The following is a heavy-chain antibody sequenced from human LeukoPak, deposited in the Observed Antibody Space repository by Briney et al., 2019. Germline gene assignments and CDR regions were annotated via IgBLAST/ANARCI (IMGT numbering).Heavy chain of an antibody. CDR1: GGSISSGNYY. J-gene: IGHJ4*02. Sequence: SQTLSLTCTVSGGSISSGNYYWSWIRQPAGKGLEWIGRIYTSGSTNYNPSLKSRVTMSVDTSKNQFSLKLSSVTAADTAVYYCASTSWGSGSYFDYWGQGTLVTVSS. V-gene: IGHV4-61*02. D-gene: IGHD3-10*01. CDR2: IYTSGST. CDR3: ASTSWGSGSYFDY.